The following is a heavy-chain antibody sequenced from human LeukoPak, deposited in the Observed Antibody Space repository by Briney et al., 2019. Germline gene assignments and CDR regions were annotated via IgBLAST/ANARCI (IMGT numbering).Heavy chain of an antibody. Sequence: GGSLRLSCAASGFTFSSYGMHWVRQAPGKGLEWVAVIWYDGSNKYYADSVKGRFTISRDNSENTLYLEMNSLSVEDTATYYCIRDFRSADLWGQGTLVTVTS. CDR3: IRDFRSADL. V-gene: IGHV3-33*01. J-gene: IGHJ5*02. CDR1: GFTFSSYG. CDR2: IWYDGSNK.